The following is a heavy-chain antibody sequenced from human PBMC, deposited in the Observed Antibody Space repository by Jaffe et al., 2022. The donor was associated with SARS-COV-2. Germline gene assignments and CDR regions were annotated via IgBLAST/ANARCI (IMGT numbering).Heavy chain of an antibody. J-gene: IGHJ4*02. CDR1: GFTFSGYA. CDR2: MSNNGDGI. D-gene: IGHD1-1*01. CDR3: AKRGNNWFYFDY. V-gene: IGHV3-23*01. Sequence: EVQLLESGGGLVQPGGSLRLSCAASGFTFSGYAMTWVRQAPGKGLEWVSTMSNNGDGIYYADSVKGRFTISRDNSKNTLYLQMNSLRAEDTAVYYCAKRGNNWFYFDYWGQGTLVTVSS.